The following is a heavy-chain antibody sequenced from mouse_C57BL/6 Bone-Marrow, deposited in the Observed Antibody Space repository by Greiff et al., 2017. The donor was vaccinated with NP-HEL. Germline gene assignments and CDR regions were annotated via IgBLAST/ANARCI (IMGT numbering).Heavy chain of an antibody. J-gene: IGHJ3*01. CDR1: GFTFSSYA. Sequence: DVKLVESGEGLVKPGGSLKLSCAASGFTFSSYAMSWVRQTPEKRLEWVAYISSGGDYIYYADNVKGRFTISRDNARNSLYLQMSSLKSDDTAMYYCTRDTPLDYDSSYVRPFAYWGQGTLVTVSA. V-gene: IGHV5-9-1*02. D-gene: IGHD1-1*01. CDR2: ISSGGDYI. CDR3: TRDTPLDYDSSYVRPFAY.